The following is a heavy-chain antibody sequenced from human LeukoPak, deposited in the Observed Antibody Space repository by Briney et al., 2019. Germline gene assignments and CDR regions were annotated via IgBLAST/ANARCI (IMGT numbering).Heavy chain of an antibody. CDR1: GYTFTGYY. D-gene: IGHD2-2*01. CDR2: ISAYNGNT. Sequence: ASVKVSCTTSGYTFTGYYIHWVRQAPGQGLEWMGWISAYNGNTNYAQKLQGRVTMTTDTSTSTAYMELRSLRSDDTAVYYCASKLVVPADRYYYYGMDVWGQGTTVTVSS. J-gene: IGHJ6*02. CDR3: ASKLVVPADRYYYYGMDV. V-gene: IGHV1-18*04.